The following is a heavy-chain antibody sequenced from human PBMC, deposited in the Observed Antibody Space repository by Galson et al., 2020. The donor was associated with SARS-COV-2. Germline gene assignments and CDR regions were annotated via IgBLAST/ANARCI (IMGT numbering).Heavy chain of an antibody. CDR1: GFTFSVYG. V-gene: IGHV3-30*18. D-gene: IGHD2-21*01. CDR3: AKAAEVMDIPNYVDY. Sequence: PGGSLRLSCAASGFTFSVYGMHWVRQAPGEGLEWVAVISSDGSNEYYADSVKGRFTISRDKSKNTLYLQMNSLRAEDTAVYYCAKAAEVMDIPNYVDYWGPGTLVTVSS. CDR2: ISSDGSNE. J-gene: IGHJ4*02.